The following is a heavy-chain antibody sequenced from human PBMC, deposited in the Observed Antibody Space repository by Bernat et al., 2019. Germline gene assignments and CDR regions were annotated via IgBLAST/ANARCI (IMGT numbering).Heavy chain of an antibody. D-gene: IGHD2-2*01. CDR1: GGSISSSSYY. Sequence: QLQLQESGPGLVKPSETLSLTCTVSGGSISSSSYYWGWIRQPPGKGLEWIGGIDYSGSTYYNPSLKSRVTISVDTSKNQFSLKLSSVTAADTAVYYCASLGYCSSTSCYAGNMHDAFDIWGQGTMVTVSS. J-gene: IGHJ3*02. V-gene: IGHV4-39*01. CDR2: IDYSGST. CDR3: ASLGYCSSTSCYAGNMHDAFDI.